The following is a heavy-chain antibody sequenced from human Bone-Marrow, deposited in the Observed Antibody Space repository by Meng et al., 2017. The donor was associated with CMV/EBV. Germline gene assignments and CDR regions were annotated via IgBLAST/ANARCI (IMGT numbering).Heavy chain of an antibody. CDR3: ARRGTGSFRYYFDY. CDR2: ISWNSGSI. V-gene: IGHV3-9*01. Sequence: GGSLRLSCAASGFTFDDYAMHWVRQAPGKGLEWVSGISWNSGSIGYADAVKGRFTISRDNAKNSLYLQMNSLRAEDTALYYCARRGTGSFRYYFDYWGQGQLVTVSS. CDR1: GFTFDDYA. J-gene: IGHJ4*02. D-gene: IGHD3-10*01.